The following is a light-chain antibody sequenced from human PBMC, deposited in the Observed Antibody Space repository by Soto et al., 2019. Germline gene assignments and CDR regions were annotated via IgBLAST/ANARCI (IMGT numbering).Light chain of an antibody. J-gene: IGLJ3*02. CDR3: VTWDSNTRM. CDR1: SGHSSYS. V-gene: IGLV4-60*03. CDR2: LEGSGSY. Sequence: QLVLTQSSSASASLGSSVKLTCTLSSGHSSYSIAWHQQQPGKAPRYLMKLEGSGSYNKGSGIPDRCSGSSSGADRYLTISNLQSEDEGDYYCVTWDSNTRMFGGGTKVTVL.